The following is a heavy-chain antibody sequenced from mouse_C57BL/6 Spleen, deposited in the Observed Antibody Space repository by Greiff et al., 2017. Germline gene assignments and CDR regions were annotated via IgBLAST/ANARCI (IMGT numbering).Heavy chain of an antibody. CDR3: ARSSYYYGSSLYYFDY. J-gene: IGHJ2*01. D-gene: IGHD1-1*01. CDR2: ISGGGGNT. V-gene: IGHV5-9*01. CDR1: GFTFSSYT. Sequence: EVKLMESGGGLVKPGGSLKLSCAASGFTFSSYTMSWVRQTPEKRLEWVATISGGGGNTYYPDSVKGRFTISRDNAKNTLYLQMSSLRSEDTALYYCARSSYYYGSSLYYFDYWGQGTTLTVSS.